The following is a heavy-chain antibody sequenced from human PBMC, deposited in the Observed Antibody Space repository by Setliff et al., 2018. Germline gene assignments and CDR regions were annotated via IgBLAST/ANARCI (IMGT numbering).Heavy chain of an antibody. D-gene: IGHD1-26*01. Sequence: SETLSLTCTVSGGSISSDTYYWGWIRQPPGKGLEWIGEINHSGSTNYNPSLKSRVTISVDTSKNQFSLKLSSVTAADTAVYYCARGTGTYSDLDYWGQGTLVTVSS. J-gene: IGHJ4*02. CDR1: GGSISSDTYY. V-gene: IGHV4-39*07. CDR2: INHSGST. CDR3: ARGTGTYSDLDY.